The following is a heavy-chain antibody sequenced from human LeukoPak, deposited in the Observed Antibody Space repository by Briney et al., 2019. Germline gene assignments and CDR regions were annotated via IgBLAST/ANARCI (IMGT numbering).Heavy chain of an antibody. Sequence: PGGSLRLSCAAPGFTFSNHEMNWVRQAPGKGLEWVSYISSSGSTIYYADSVKGRFTISRDNAKNSLDLQMNSLRAEDTAVYYCARESDFWSGYYSVLDYWGQGTLVTVSS. J-gene: IGHJ4*02. D-gene: IGHD3-3*01. CDR2: ISSSGSTI. CDR3: ARESDFWSGYYSVLDY. CDR1: GFTFSNHE. V-gene: IGHV3-48*03.